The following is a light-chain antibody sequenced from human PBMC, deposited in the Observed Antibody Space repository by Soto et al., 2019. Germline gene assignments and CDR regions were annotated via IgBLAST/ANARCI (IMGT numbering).Light chain of an antibody. Sequence: QPVLTQPASVSGSPGQSITISCTGTSSDVGGYEYVSWYQQHPDKAPKLMIYYVSNRPSGVSNRFSGSKSGNTASLTISGLQAEDEADYYCSSFTSSNTVAFGGGTKLTVL. J-gene: IGLJ2*01. CDR3: SSFTSSNTVA. CDR1: SSDVGGYEY. V-gene: IGLV2-14*01. CDR2: YVS.